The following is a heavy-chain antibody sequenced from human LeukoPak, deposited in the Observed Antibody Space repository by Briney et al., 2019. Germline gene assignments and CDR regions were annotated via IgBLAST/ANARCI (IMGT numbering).Heavy chain of an antibody. CDR2: IYYSGTT. D-gene: IGHD3-10*01. CDR1: SGSPSSYY. CDR3: ARIRRVSVFAGWYDS. Sequence: SDTLSLPYTVSSGSPSSYYWRWVRQPPGKGLEGIGYIYYSGTTNYNPSLKSRVTISVDTSRNQFSLKLTSVTAADTAVYYCARIRRVSVFAGWYDSWGQGTHVTVSS. V-gene: IGHV4-59*07. J-gene: IGHJ5*01.